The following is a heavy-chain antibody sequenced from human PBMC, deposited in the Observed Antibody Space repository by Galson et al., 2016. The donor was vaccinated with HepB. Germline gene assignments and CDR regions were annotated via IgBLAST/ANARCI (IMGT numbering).Heavy chain of an antibody. CDR2: INDISSHT. V-gene: IGHV3-48*02. CDR1: GFTFSTYS. CDR3: VRYNGRRLASDAFDM. Sequence: SLRLSCAASGFTFSTYSMNWVRQAPGKGLEWVSYINDISSHTYYADSVKGRFTISRDNAKKSLYFQMNSLRDEDTAVDYCVRYNGRRLASDAFDMWGQGTMVTVSS. D-gene: IGHD1-1*01. J-gene: IGHJ3*02.